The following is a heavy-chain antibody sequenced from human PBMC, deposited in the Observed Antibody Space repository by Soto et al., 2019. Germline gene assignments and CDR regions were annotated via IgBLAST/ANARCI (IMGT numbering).Heavy chain of an antibody. J-gene: IGHJ5*02. V-gene: IGHV1-69*01. Sequence: QVQLVQSGAEVKKPGSSVKVSCKASGGTFSSYAISWVRQAPGQGLEWMGGIIPIFGTANYAQKFQGRVTITADESTSTAYMELSSLRSEDTAVYYCARGSGLWSTSGGGRFDPWCQGTLVTVSS. CDR1: GGTFSSYA. CDR3: ARGSGLWSTSGGGRFDP. CDR2: IIPIFGTA. D-gene: IGHD2-2*01.